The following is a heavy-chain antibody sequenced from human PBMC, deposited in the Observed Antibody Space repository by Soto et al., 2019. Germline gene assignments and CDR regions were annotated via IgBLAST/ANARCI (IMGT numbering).Heavy chain of an antibody. CDR2: MIPMSGTA. CDR1: GDTFSSHSSHV. Sequence: QVQLVQSGAEVKKPGSSVKVSCKASGDTFSSHSSHVISCVRQAPGQGLEWMGGMIPMSGTANYAQKFQGRVTITADESSNTAYMEVSRRRSEDTALYACAKVSGISGYMNLGDWCQGTLVTFSS. V-gene: IGHV1-69*01. J-gene: IGHJ1*01. D-gene: IGHD3-22*01. CDR3: AKVSGISGYMNLGD.